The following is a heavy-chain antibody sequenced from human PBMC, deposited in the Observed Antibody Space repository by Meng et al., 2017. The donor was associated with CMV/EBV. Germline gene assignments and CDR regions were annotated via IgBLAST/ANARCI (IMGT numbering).Heavy chain of an antibody. J-gene: IGHJ4*02. Sequence: ISSSSYDWGWIRQPPGKGLEWIGSIYYSGSTYYNPSLKSRVTISVDTSKNQFSLKLSSVTAADTAVYYCARDMYYYDSSGYYYGFDYWGQGTLVTVS. V-gene: IGHV4-39*07. D-gene: IGHD3-22*01. CDR1: ISSSSYD. CDR2: IYYSGST. CDR3: ARDMYYYDSSGYYYGFDY.